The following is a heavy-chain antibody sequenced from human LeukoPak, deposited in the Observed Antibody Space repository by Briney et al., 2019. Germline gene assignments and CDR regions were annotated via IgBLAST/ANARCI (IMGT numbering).Heavy chain of an antibody. J-gene: IGHJ4*02. V-gene: IGHV4-38-2*02. D-gene: IGHD3-22*01. CDR2: IYYSGST. CDR3: ARASDDSSGYYYLPTDY. CDR1: RYSINNAYY. Sequence: SETLSLTCTVSRYSINNAYYWGWIRQPPGKGLEWIGSIYYSGSTYYNPSLKSRVTISVDTSKNQFSLKLSSVTAADTAVYYCARASDDSSGYYYLPTDYWGQGTLVTVSS.